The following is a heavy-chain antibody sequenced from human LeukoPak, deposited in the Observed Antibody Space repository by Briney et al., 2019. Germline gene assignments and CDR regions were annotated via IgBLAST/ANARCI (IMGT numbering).Heavy chain of an antibody. J-gene: IGHJ6*02. V-gene: IGHV3-21*01. CDR2: ISSISSYI. Sequence: GGSLRLSCAASGFTFRSYSMTWVRQAPGKGLEWVSSISSISSYIYYADSVKGRFTISRDNAKNSLYLQMNSLRAEDTAVYYCARDPTPRYCSGGSCYTHYGMDVWGQGTTVTVSS. D-gene: IGHD2-15*01. CDR1: GFTFRSYS. CDR3: ARDPTPRYCSGGSCYTHYGMDV.